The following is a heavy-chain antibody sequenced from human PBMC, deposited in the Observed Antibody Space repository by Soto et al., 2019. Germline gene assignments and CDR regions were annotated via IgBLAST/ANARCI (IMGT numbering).Heavy chain of an antibody. CDR1: GGSFSGYY. D-gene: IGHD3-22*01. Sequence: SETLSLTCAVYGGSFSGYYWSWIRQPPGKGLEWIGEINHSGNTNYNPSLESRVTISVDTSKNQLSLNLSSVTAADTAVYYCARHNYYGSGFYYYYYGMDVWGQGTTVTVSS. V-gene: IGHV4-34*01. CDR3: ARHNYYGSGFYYYYYGMDV. CDR2: INHSGNT. J-gene: IGHJ6*02.